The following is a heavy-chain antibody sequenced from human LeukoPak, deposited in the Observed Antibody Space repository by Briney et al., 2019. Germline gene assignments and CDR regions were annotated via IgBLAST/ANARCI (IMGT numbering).Heavy chain of an antibody. Sequence: GGSLRLSCAASGFTFSRNWMSWVRQAPGKGLEWVANIKQDGSEKYYVDSVKGRFTISRDNAKNSLYPHMNSLRAEDTAVYYCARVPSGSYYRYYFEYWGQGTLVTVSS. CDR2: IKQDGSEK. CDR1: GFTFSRNW. V-gene: IGHV3-7*01. CDR3: ARVPSGSYYRYYFEY. J-gene: IGHJ4*02. D-gene: IGHD1-26*01.